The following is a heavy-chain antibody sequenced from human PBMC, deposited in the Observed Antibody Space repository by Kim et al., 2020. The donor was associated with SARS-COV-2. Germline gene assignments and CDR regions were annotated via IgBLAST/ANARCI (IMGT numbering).Heavy chain of an antibody. V-gene: IGHV1-69*04. J-gene: IGHJ4*02. D-gene: IGHD6-13*01. CDR2: IIPILGIA. CDR1: GGTFSSYT. CDR3: ARDKSEAAAGAFDY. Sequence: SVKVSCKASGGTFSSYTISWVRQAPGQGLEWMGRIIPILGIANYAQKFQGRVTITADKSTSTAYMELSSLRSEDTAVYYCARDKSEAAAGAFDYWGQGTLVTVSS.